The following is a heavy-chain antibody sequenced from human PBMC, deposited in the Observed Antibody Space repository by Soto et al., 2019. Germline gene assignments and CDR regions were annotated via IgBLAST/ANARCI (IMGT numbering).Heavy chain of an antibody. J-gene: IGHJ5*02. Sequence: GGSLRLSCAASGFTFSSYWMSWVRQAPGKGLEWVANIKQDGSEKYYVDSVKGRFTISRDNAKNSLYLQMNSLRSEDTAVYYCARDGDIVVVPAATPHWFDPWGQGTLVTV. CDR2: IKQDGSEK. V-gene: IGHV3-7*03. CDR3: ARDGDIVVVPAATPHWFDP. CDR1: GFTFSSYW. D-gene: IGHD2-2*02.